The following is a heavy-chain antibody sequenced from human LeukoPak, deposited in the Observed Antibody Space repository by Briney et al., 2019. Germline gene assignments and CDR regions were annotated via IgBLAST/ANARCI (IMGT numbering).Heavy chain of an antibody. CDR2: ITSGSSTI. CDR3: ARPLRESGYFYFDY. D-gene: IGHD3-3*01. CDR1: GFTFSSYS. Sequence: GGSLRLSCAASGFTFSSYSMSWVRQAPGKGLEWVSYITSGSSTIYYPDSVKGRFTISRDNAKNSLYLQMNSLRAEDTAVYYCARPLRESGYFYFDYWGQGTLVTVSS. J-gene: IGHJ4*02. V-gene: IGHV3-48*04.